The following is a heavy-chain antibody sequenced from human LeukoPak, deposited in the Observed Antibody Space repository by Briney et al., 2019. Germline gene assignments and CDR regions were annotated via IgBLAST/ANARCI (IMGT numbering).Heavy chain of an antibody. V-gene: IGHV1-69*05. CDR3: ARGEWWGYYYGMDV. CDR2: IIPIFGTA. CDR1: GGTFSSYA. Sequence: SVKVSCKASGGTFSSYAISWVRQAPGQGLEWMGGIIPIFGTANYAQKFQGRVTTTTDESTSTAYMELSSLRSEDTAVYYCARGEWWGYYYGMDVWGQGTTVTVSS. D-gene: IGHD2-8*01. J-gene: IGHJ6*02.